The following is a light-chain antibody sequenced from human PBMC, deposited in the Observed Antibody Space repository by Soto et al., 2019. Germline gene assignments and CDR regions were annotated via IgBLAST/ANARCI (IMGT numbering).Light chain of an antibody. Sequence: QSALTQPRSVSGSPGQSVTISCTGTSSDVGGYNYVSWYQKHPGKAPKVMIYDVSERPSGVPDRFSGSKSGNTASLTISGLQAEDEADYYCCSYAGSYTFVFGGGTQLTVL. V-gene: IGLV2-11*01. CDR2: DVS. CDR1: SSDVGGYNY. J-gene: IGLJ2*01. CDR3: CSYAGSYTFV.